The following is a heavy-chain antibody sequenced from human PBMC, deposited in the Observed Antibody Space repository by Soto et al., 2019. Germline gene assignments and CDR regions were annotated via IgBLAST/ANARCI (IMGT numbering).Heavy chain of an antibody. J-gene: IGHJ5*02. CDR3: ARGNIVVVPAAIGEGWFDP. D-gene: IGHD2-2*02. Sequence: RASVKVSCKASGYTFTGYYMHCVRQAPGQGLEWMGWINPNSGGTNYAQKFQGWVTMTRDTSISTAYMELSRLRSDDTAVYYCARGNIVVVPAAIGEGWFDPWGQGTLVTAPQ. CDR2: INPNSGGT. CDR1: GYTFTGYY. V-gene: IGHV1-2*04.